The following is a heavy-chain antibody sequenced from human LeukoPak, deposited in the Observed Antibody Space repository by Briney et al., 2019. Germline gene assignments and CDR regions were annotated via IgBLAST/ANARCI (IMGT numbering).Heavy chain of an antibody. CDR3: ARAYDNSGHYCFDAFDI. CDR2: IYYSGST. D-gene: IGHD3-22*01. Sequence: PSETLSLTCTVSDGSISSSGHYWSCIRQHPGKGLEWIGYIYYSGSTYYNPSLKSRVTISVDTFKNQFSLKLSSVTAADTAVYYCARAYDNSGHYCFDAFDIWGQGTLVTVPS. J-gene: IGHJ3*02. V-gene: IGHV4-31*03. CDR1: DGSISSSGHY.